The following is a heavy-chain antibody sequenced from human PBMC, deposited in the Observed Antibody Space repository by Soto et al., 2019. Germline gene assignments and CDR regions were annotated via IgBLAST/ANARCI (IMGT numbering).Heavy chain of an antibody. CDR3: AKGSSSGLQYFDY. CDR1: GFTFSNYA. V-gene: IGHV3-23*01. J-gene: IGHJ4*02. D-gene: IGHD6-19*01. Sequence: GGSLRLSCAASGFTFSNYAMSWVRQAPGKGLAWVSAISSSGGSTYYADSVKGRFTISRDNSKNTLSLQMNSLRVEDTAVYYCAKGSSSGLQYFDYWGQGTLVTVSS. CDR2: ISSSGGST.